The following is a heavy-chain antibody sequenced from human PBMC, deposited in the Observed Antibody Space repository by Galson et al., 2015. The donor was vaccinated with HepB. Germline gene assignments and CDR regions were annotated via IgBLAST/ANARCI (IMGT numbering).Heavy chain of an antibody. V-gene: IGHV3-33*06. CDR1: GFVFSTYG. CDR3: AKTLHPTTVYYYYYMDV. J-gene: IGHJ6*03. CDR2: IWDDGSNT. D-gene: IGHD4-11*01. Sequence: SLRLSCAASGFVFSTYGMHWVRQTPGKGLEWVAVIWDDGSNTSYRDSVKGRFTISRDNSKNTLYLQMNSLRAEDTAVYYCAKTLHPTTVYYYYYMDVWGKGTTVTVSS.